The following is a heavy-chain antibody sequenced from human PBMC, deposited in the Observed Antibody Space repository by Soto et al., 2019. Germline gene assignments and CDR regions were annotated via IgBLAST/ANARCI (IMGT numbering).Heavy chain of an antibody. J-gene: IGHJ6*02. CDR2: IYYSGST. D-gene: IGHD3-10*01. CDR3: ARKYYYGSGSLSPIYGMEV. Sequence: PLETLSVTCTVSGGSISGGDCYWSWIRQPPGKGLEWIGYIYYSGSTYYNPSLESRVTISVDTSKNQFSLKLSSGTAADTAVYYCARKYYYGSGSLSPIYGMEVRGQGTTGTVS. CDR1: GGSISGGDCY. V-gene: IGHV4-30-4*01.